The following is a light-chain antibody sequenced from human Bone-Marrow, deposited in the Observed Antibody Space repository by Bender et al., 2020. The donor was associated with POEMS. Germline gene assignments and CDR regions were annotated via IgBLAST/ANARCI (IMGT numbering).Light chain of an antibody. Sequence: QSVLTQPPSASGTPGQRVTISCSGGSSNIGAHAVNWYQQLPGTAPKLLIYGNNHRPSGVPARFSGSKSGTSATLAITGLQAEDEADYFCQSYDSSLSNSRVFGGGTKLTVL. CDR3: QSYDSSLSNSRV. J-gene: IGLJ3*02. V-gene: IGLV1-40*01. CDR1: SSNIGAHA. CDR2: GNN.